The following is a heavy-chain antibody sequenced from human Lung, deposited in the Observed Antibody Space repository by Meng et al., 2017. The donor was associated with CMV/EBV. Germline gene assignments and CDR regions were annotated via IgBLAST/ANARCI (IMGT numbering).Heavy chain of an antibody. CDR1: GFTFSSYS. CDR3: ARDDYGSGSYYNGAWFDP. D-gene: IGHD3-10*01. V-gene: IGHV3-21*01. J-gene: IGHJ5*02. CDR2: ISSSSSYI. Sequence: SCAASGFTFSSYSMNWVRQAPGKGLEWVSSISSSSSYIYYADSVKGRFTISRDNAKNSLYLQRNSLRAEDTAVYYCARDDYGSGSYYNGAWFDPWGQGTLVTVSS.